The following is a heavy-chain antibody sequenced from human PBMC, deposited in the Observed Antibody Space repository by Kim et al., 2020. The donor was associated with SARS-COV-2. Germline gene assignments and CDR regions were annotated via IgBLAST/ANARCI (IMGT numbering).Heavy chain of an antibody. Sequence: WMNPNSGTTGYAQKFQGRVTMTRNTSISTAYMELSSLRSEDTAVYYCARALERITIFGVVIENPNWFDPWGQGTLVTVSS. J-gene: IGHJ5*02. CDR3: ARALERITIFGVVIENPNWFDP. CDR2: MNPNSGTT. V-gene: IGHV1-8*01. D-gene: IGHD3-3*01.